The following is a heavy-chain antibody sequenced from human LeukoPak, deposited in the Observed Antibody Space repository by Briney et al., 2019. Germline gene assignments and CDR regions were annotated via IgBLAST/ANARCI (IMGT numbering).Heavy chain of an antibody. V-gene: IGHV3-21*01. CDR3: ARLRYYYGSGSPPVGMDV. CDR2: ISSSSSYI. D-gene: IGHD3-10*01. Sequence: PGGSLRLSCAASGFTFSGYAMNWVRQAPGKGLEWVSSISSSSSYIYYADSVKGRFTISRDNAKNSLYLQMNSLRAEDTAVYYCARLRYYYGSGSPPVGMDVWGQGTTVTVSS. CDR1: GFTFSGYA. J-gene: IGHJ6*02.